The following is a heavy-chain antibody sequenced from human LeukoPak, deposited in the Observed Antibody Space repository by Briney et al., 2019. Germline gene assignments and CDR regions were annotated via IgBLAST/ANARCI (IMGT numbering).Heavy chain of an antibody. CDR3: AKSPPRDGYNYFRPIDY. CDR2: ISGSGGST. J-gene: IGHJ4*02. V-gene: IGHV3-23*01. CDR1: GFTFSSYA. D-gene: IGHD5-24*01. Sequence: PEGSLRLSCAASGFTFSSYAMSWVRQAPGKGLEWVSAISGSGGSTYYADSVKGRFTISRDNSKNTLYLQMNSLRAEDTAVYYCAKSPPRDGYNYFRPIDYWGQGTLVTVSS.